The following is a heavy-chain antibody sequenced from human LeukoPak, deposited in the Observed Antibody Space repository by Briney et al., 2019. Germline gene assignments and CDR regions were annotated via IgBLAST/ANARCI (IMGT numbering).Heavy chain of an antibody. D-gene: IGHD3-10*01. Sequence: APVKVSCKASGYTFTSYGTSWVRQAPGQGLEWMGWISAYNGNTNYAQKLQGRVTMTTDTSTSTAYMELRSLRSDDTAVYYCARDRPVLLWFGELSHYYGMDVWGQGTTVTVSS. J-gene: IGHJ6*02. CDR2: ISAYNGNT. V-gene: IGHV1-18*01. CDR3: ARDRPVLLWFGELSHYYGMDV. CDR1: GYTFTSYG.